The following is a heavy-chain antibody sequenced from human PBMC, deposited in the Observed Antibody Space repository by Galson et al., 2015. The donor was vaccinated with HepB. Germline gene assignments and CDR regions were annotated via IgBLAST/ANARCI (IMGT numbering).Heavy chain of an antibody. D-gene: IGHD6-19*01. V-gene: IGHV3-30-3*01. CDR3: ARAPAPFSSGWYDAAYYYYYYGMDV. J-gene: IGHJ6*02. CDR1: GFTFSSYV. CDR2: ISYDGSNK. Sequence: SLRLSCAAYGFTFSSYVMHWVRQAPGKGLEWAAVISYDGSNKYYADSVKGRFTISRDNSKNTLYLQMNSLRAEDTAVYYCARAPAPFSSGWYDAAYYYYYYGMDVWGQGTTVTVSS.